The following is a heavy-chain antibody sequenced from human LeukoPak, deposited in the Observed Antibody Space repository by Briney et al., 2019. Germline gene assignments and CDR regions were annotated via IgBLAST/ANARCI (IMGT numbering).Heavy chain of an antibody. D-gene: IGHD4-17*01. V-gene: IGHV4-30-4*07. Sequence: SETLSLTCAVSGGSISSGGYSWSWIRQPPGKGLEWIGYIYYSGSTYYNPSLKSRVTISVDTSKNQFSLKLSSVTAADTAVYYRARGPLYGDYYMDVWGKGTTVTVSS. CDR1: GGSISSGGYS. J-gene: IGHJ6*03. CDR2: IYYSGST. CDR3: ARGPLYGDYYMDV.